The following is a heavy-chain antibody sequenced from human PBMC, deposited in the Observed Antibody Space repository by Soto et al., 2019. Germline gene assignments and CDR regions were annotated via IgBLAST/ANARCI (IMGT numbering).Heavy chain of an antibody. V-gene: IGHV3-21*01. Sequence: GGSLRLSCAPSVFTFISYSMNWVRQAPGKGLEWVSSISSSSSYIYYADSVKGRFTISRDNAKNSLYLQLNSLRAEETAVYYCNCRVAEFEPWGQGTLVTVSS. J-gene: IGHJ5*02. D-gene: IGHD2-21*01. CDR1: VFTFISYS. CDR3: NCRVAEFEP. CDR2: ISSSSSYI.